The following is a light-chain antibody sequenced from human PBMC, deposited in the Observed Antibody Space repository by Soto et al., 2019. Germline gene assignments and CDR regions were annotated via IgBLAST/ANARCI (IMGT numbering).Light chain of an antibody. CDR3: LQDYNFPYT. J-gene: IGKJ5*01. CDR2: AAS. V-gene: IGKV1-6*01. Sequence: IQMTQSPSTLSASVGDTVTVTCRASQSVSGWLAWYQQKPGEAPKLLIYAASSLQSGVPPRFSGSGSGTDFTLTISSLQPEDFAAYFCLQDYNFPYTFGQGTRLEIK. CDR1: QSVSGW.